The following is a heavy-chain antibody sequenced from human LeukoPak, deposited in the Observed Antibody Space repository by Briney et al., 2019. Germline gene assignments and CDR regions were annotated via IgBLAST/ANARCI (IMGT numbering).Heavy chain of an antibody. Sequence: SGGSLRLSCAVSGIALSNYGMSWVHQAPGKGLEWVAGITGSGGSTNYADSVKGRFTISRDNPKNTLYLQMNSLRAEDTAVYFCAKRGVVIRVILVGFHKEAYYFDSWGQGALVTVSS. J-gene: IGHJ4*02. CDR3: AKRGVVIRVILVGFHKEAYYFDS. V-gene: IGHV3-23*01. CDR1: GIALSNYG. D-gene: IGHD3-22*01. CDR2: ITGSGGST.